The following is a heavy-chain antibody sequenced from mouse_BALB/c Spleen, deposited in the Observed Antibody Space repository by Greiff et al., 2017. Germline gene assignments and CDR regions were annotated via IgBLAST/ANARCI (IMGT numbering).Heavy chain of an antibody. Sequence: VQLKQSGGGLVKPGGSLKLSCAASGFTFSSYAMSWVRQSPEKRLEWVAEISSGGSYTYYPDTVTGRFTISRDNAKNTLYLEMSSLRSEDTAMYYCARDRGYGYYFDYWGQGTTLTVSS. CDR3: ARDRGYGYYFDY. J-gene: IGHJ2*01. CDR1: GFTFSSYA. D-gene: IGHD1-1*01. V-gene: IGHV5-9-4*01. CDR2: ISSGGSYT.